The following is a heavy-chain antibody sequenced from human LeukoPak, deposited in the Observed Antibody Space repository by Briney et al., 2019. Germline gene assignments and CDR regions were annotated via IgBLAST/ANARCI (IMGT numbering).Heavy chain of an antibody. V-gene: IGHV3-74*01. D-gene: IGHD2-8*02. CDR3: ATYRQVLLPFES. Sequence: GGSLRLSCAASGFTFSSYEMNWVRQAPGKGLVWVSRINSDGRSTNYADSVKGRFTISRDNAKNTLYLQMNSLRAEDTAIYYCATYRQVLLPFESWGQGTLVTVSS. J-gene: IGHJ4*02. CDR1: GFTFSSYE. CDR2: INSDGRST.